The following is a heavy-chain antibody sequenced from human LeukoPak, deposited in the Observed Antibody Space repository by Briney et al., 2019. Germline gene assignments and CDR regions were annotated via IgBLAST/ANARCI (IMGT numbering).Heavy chain of an antibody. CDR1: GFTFSNYW. J-gene: IGHJ4*02. V-gene: IGHV3-7*04. CDR3: ARAVGATHFDY. D-gene: IGHD1-26*01. CDR2: IKQDGSEK. Sequence: GGSLRLSCAASGFTFSNYWMSWVRQAPGKGLEWVANIKQDGSEKFYVDSVKGRFTISRDNDKNSLCLQMNSLRAEDTAVYYCARAVGATHFDYWGQGILVTVSS.